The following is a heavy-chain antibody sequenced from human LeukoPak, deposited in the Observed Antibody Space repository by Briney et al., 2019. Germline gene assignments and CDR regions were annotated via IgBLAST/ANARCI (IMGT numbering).Heavy chain of an antibody. Sequence: GESLKISCEGSGYSFTNYWIGWVRQLPGQGLERMGIIYPGDSDTRYSPSLQGQVTISADESITPAYLQWSSLLASANAMYYCARIVAATGSGFDYWGQGTLVTVSS. CDR3: ARIVAATGSGFDY. D-gene: IGHD6-13*01. J-gene: IGHJ4*02. V-gene: IGHV5-51*01. CDR1: GYSFTNYW. CDR2: IYPGDSDT.